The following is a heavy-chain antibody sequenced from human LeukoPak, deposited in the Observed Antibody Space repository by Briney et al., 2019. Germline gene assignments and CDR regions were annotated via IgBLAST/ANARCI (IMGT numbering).Heavy chain of an antibody. CDR1: GFTFSSYS. CDR3: ARGEEQWLVGG. Sequence: PGGSLRLSCAASGFTFSSYSMNWVRHAPGKGLEWVSSISSSSSYIYYADSVKGRFTISRDNAKNSLYLQMNSLRAEDTAVYYCARGEEQWLVGGWGQGTLVTVSS. D-gene: IGHD6-19*01. CDR2: ISSSSSYI. V-gene: IGHV3-21*01. J-gene: IGHJ4*02.